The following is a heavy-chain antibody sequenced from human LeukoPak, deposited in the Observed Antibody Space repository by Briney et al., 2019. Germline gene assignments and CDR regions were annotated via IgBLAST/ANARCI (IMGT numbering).Heavy chain of an antibody. CDR1: GYTFTGYY. J-gene: IGHJ5*02. Sequence: ASVKVSCKASGYTFTGYYMHWVRQAPGQGLEWMGWINPKSGGTHYAQKFQGRVTMTRDTSISTAYMELSRLGSDDTAVYYCARAQDYDILTGFDPRGQGTLVTVSS. CDR2: INPKSGGT. V-gene: IGHV1-2*02. CDR3: ARAQDYDILTGFDP. D-gene: IGHD3-9*01.